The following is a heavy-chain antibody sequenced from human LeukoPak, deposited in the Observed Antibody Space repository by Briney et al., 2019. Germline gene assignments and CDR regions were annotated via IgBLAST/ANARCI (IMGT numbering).Heavy chain of an antibody. Sequence: SETLSLTCAVSGYSISSGFYWGWIRPPPGKGLEWIGTIYHSGSTYYNPSLKSRVTISEDTSKNQFSLKLSSVTAADTAVYYCARHGFWSGYNYVLDYWGQGTLVTVSS. J-gene: IGHJ4*02. CDR2: IYHSGST. V-gene: IGHV4-38-2*01. CDR1: GYSISSGFY. CDR3: ARHGFWSGYNYVLDY. D-gene: IGHD3-3*01.